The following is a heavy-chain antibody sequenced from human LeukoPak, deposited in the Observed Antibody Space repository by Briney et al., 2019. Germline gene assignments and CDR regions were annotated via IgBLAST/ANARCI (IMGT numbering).Heavy chain of an antibody. J-gene: IGHJ4*02. D-gene: IGHD2-2*01. CDR2: INPSGGST. CDR3: ARYSRQYHQSDAFDY. V-gene: IGHV1-46*01. Sequence: ASVKVSCKASGYTFTSYYMHWVRQAPGQGLEWMGIINPSGGSTSYAQKFQGRVTMTRDTSTSTVYMELSSLRSEDTAVYYCARYSRQYHQSDAFDYWGQGTLVTVSS. CDR1: GYTFTSYY.